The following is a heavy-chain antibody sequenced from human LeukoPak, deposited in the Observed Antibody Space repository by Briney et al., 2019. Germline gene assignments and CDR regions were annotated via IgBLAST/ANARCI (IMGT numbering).Heavy chain of an antibody. J-gene: IGHJ6*03. V-gene: IGHV1-2*02. Sequence: ASVKVSCKASGYTFTGYYMHWVRQAPGQGLEWMGWINPNSGGTNYAQKFQGRVTMTRDTSISTAYMELSRLRSDDTAVYYCAREFSSPPGDYMDVWGKGTTVTVSS. D-gene: IGHD6-13*01. CDR1: GYTFTGYY. CDR2: INPNSGGT. CDR3: AREFSSPPGDYMDV.